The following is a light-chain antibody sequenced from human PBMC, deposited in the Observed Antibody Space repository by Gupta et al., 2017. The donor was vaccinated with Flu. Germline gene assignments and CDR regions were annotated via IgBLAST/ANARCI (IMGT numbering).Light chain of an antibody. CDR1: SGDLGAYNY. Sequence: SGDLGAYNYVSWYQQHPGTAPKLIIFEVSNRPSGISDRFSGSKSGNTASLTISGLQAEDEADYYCSSYTGTNTLVVFGGGTKLTVL. CDR2: EVS. J-gene: IGLJ3*02. CDR3: SSYTGTNTLVV. V-gene: IGLV2-14*01.